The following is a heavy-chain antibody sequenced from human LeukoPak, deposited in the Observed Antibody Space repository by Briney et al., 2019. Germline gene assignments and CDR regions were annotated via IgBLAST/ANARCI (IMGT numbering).Heavy chain of an antibody. J-gene: IGHJ6*02. Sequence: GGSLRLSCAASGFTFSSYAMHWVRQAPGKGLEWVAVISYDGSNKYYADSVKGRFTISRDNSKNTLYLQMNSLRAEDTAVYYCARGPYSSGWAYGMDVWGQGTTVTVSS. V-gene: IGHV3-30-3*01. CDR2: ISYDGSNK. CDR1: GFTFSSYA. CDR3: ARGPYSSGWAYGMDV. D-gene: IGHD6-19*01.